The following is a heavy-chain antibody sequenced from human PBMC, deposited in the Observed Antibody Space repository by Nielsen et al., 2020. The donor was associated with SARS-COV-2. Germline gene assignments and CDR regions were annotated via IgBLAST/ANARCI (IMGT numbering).Heavy chain of an antibody. CDR1: GYTFTSYY. Sequence: ASVKVSCKASGYTFTSYYMHWVRQAPGQGLEWMGIINPSGGSTSYAQKLQGRVTMTRDTSTSTVYMELSSLRSEDTAVYYCAREAAPIVVVTAVLGYWGQGTLVTVSS. D-gene: IGHD2-21*02. CDR2: INPSGGST. CDR3: AREAAPIVVVTAVLGY. J-gene: IGHJ4*02. V-gene: IGHV1-46*01.